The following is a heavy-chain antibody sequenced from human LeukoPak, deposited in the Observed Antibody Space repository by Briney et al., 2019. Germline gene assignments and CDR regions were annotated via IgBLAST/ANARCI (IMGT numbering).Heavy chain of an antibody. CDR2: IKEDGSEK. D-gene: IGHD4-17*01. Sequence: PSGESLRLSCVASGFIFSTFWMTWVRQAPGKGLEWVAKIKEDGSEKYYVDSVKGRFSISRDNAKNSLYLQMNSLRAEDTAVYYCASISYGDYSFDYWGQGTLVTVSS. J-gene: IGHJ4*02. CDR3: ASISYGDYSFDY. CDR1: GFIFSTFW. V-gene: IGHV3-7*03.